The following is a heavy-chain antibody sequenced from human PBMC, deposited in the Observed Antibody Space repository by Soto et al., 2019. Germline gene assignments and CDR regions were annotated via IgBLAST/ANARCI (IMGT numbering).Heavy chain of an antibody. Sequence: QVQLVESGGGVVQPGRSLRLSCAASGFTFSSYAMHWVRQAPGKGLEWVAVISYDGSNKYYADSVKGRFTICRDNSKNTLYLQMNSLRAEDTAVYYCARGEYDFWSGYYNYWGQGTLVTVSS. CDR1: GFTFSSYA. J-gene: IGHJ4*02. D-gene: IGHD3-3*01. V-gene: IGHV3-30-3*01. CDR2: ISYDGSNK. CDR3: ARGEYDFWSGYYNY.